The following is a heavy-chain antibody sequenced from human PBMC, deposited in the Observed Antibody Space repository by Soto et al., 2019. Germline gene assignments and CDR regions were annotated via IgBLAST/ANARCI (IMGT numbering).Heavy chain of an antibody. CDR3: ARDGLMHGPERDQ. CDR1: GFTFSNYW. V-gene: IGHV3-74*01. J-gene: IGHJ4*02. Sequence: EVQLVESGGGLVQPGGSVRLSCAASGFTFSNYWMHWVRQTPGKGLVWVSRVGSDGRGATYADSVKGRFTISRDNAKNTLYLQMDSLRVEDTAMYHCARDGLMHGPERDQWGQGIVVTVTS. CDR2: VGSDGRGA. D-gene: IGHD3-16*01.